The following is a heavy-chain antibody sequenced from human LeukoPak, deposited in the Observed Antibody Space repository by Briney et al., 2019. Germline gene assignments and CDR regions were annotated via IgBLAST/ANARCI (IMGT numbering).Heavy chain of an antibody. CDR1: GYTFTGYY. J-gene: IGHJ5*02. CDR2: INPNSGGT. CDR3: ARGGYYYDSSGYYGWFDP. Sequence: ASVKVSCKASGYTFTGYYMHWVRQAPGQGLEWMGWINPNSGGTNYAQKFQGRVTMTRDTSISTAYMELSRLRSDDTAVYYCARGGYYYDSSGYYGWFDPWGQGTLVTVSS. D-gene: IGHD3-22*01. V-gene: IGHV1-2*02.